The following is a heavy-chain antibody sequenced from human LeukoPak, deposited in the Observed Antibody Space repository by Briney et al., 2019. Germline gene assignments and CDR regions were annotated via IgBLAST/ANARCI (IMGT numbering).Heavy chain of an antibody. CDR2: IYYSGST. J-gene: IGHJ5*02. Sequence: PSETLSLTCTVSGGSISSSSYYWGWIRQPPGKGLEWIGSIYYSGSTYYNPSLKSRVTISVDTSKSQFSLKLSSVTAADTAVCYCARQNGLWFDPWGQGTLVTVSS. CDR1: GGSISSSSYY. V-gene: IGHV4-39*01. CDR3: ARQNGLWFDP.